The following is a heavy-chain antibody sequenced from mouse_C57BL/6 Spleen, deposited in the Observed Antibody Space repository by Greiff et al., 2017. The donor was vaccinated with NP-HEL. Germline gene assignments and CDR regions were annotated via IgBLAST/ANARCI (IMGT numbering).Heavy chain of an antibody. CDR2: ISYDGSN. V-gene: IGHV3-6*01. Sequence: VQLKESGPGLVKPSQSLSLTCSVTGYSITSGYYWNWIRQFPGNKLEWMGYISYDGSNNYNPSLKNRISITRDTSKNQFFLKLNSVTTEDTATYYCARKLDYDYAMDYWGQGTSVTVSS. J-gene: IGHJ4*01. D-gene: IGHD2-4*01. CDR3: ARKLDYDYAMDY. CDR1: GYSITSGYY.